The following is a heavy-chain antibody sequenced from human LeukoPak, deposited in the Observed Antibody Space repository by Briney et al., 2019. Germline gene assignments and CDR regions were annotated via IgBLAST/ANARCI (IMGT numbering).Heavy chain of an antibody. J-gene: IGHJ2*01. CDR1: GGSISSGGYY. CDR3: ARDPGVTGYFDL. D-gene: IGHD2-8*01. V-gene: IGHV4-31*03. CDR2: IYYSGST. Sequence: SETLSLTCTVSGGSISSGGYYWSWIRQHPGKGLEWIGYIYYSGSTYYNPSLKSRVTISVDTSKNQLSLKLSSVTAADTAVYYCARDPGVTGYFDLWGRGTLVTVSS.